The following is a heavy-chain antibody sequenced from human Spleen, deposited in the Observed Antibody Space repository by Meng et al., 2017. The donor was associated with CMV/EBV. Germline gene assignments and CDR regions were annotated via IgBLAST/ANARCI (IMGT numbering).Heavy chain of an antibody. CDR1: GFTFNSYA. D-gene: IGHD3-3*01. J-gene: IGHJ5*02. CDR2: IYSGGTHS. Sequence: GGSLRRSCAASGFTFNSYAMSWVRQAPGKGLEWVSIIYSGGTHSFNADNVKGLFTISRDNSKNMLYLQMNSLRAEDTAVSYCAKHVSEDWFDPWGRGTLVTVSS. V-gene: IGHV3-23*03. CDR3: AKHVSEDWFDP.